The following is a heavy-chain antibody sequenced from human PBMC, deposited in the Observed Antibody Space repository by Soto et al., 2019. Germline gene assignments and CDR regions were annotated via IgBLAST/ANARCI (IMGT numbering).Heavy chain of an antibody. CDR1: GGSISSSSYY. CDR3: ARHVGSGWYRGRTATPYYFDY. J-gene: IGHJ4*02. D-gene: IGHD6-19*01. V-gene: IGHV4-39*01. CDR2: IYYSGST. Sequence: QLQLQESGPGLVKPSETLSLTCTVSGGSISSSSYYWGWIRQPPGKGLEWIGSIYYSGSTYYNPSLKSRGTISVDTSKNQFSLKLSSVTAADTAVYYCARHVGSGWYRGRTATPYYFDYWGQGTLVTVSS.